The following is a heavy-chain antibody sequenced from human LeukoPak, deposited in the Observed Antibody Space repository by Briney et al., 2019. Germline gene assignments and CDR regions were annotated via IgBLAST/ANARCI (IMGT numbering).Heavy chain of an antibody. J-gene: IGHJ4*02. V-gene: IGHV3-23*01. CDR1: GFTFSSYA. Sequence: GGSLRLSCAASGFTFSSYAMSLVRQAPGEGVEWVSDISGSGGGTYYADSVEGRFTLSRDNSENTMYVQENTLKRQHAGAYYCAKGSVAAPRYWGQGTLVTVSS. CDR3: AKGSVAAPRY. D-gene: IGHD6-13*01. CDR2: ISGSGGGT.